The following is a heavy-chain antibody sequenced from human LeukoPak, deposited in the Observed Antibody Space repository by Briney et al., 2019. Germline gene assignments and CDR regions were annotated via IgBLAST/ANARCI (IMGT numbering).Heavy chain of an antibody. Sequence: GGSLRLSCAASGFTFSSYSMNWVRQAPGKGLEWVGRIRSKANSYATAYAASVKGRFTISRDDSKNTAYLQMNSLKTEDTAVYYCARWDYGSETYGLDYWGQGTLVTVSS. CDR2: IRSKANSYAT. J-gene: IGHJ4*02. V-gene: IGHV3-73*01. D-gene: IGHD3-10*01. CDR3: ARWDYGSETYGLDY. CDR1: GFTFSSYS.